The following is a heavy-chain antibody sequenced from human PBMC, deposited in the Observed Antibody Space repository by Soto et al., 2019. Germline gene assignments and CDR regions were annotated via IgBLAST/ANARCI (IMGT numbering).Heavy chain of an antibody. J-gene: IGHJ5*02. CDR3: ARGVGYNWSDGWFDP. Sequence: ASVKVSCKASGYTFTSYGISWVRQAPGQGLEWMGWISAYNGNTNYAQKLQGRVTMTTDTSTSTAYMELRSLRSDDTAVYYCARGVGYNWSDGWFDPWGQGTLVTVSS. CDR1: GYTFTSYG. V-gene: IGHV1-18*01. D-gene: IGHD1-1*01. CDR2: ISAYNGNT.